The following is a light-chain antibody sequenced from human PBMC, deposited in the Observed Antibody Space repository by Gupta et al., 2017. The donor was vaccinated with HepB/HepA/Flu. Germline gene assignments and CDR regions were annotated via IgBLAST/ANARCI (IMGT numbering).Light chain of an antibody. J-gene: IGKJ1*01. CDR1: QSVSSN. CDR3: QQYGNWPRT. CDR2: GAS. Sequence: PPPTLSLSPGESATLSCRASQSVSSNLAWYQQKPGQAPRLLIYGASTRATGFPARFSGSGSGTEFTLTISSLQSEDFAVYYCQQYGNWPRTFGQGTKVEIK. V-gene: IGKV3-15*01.